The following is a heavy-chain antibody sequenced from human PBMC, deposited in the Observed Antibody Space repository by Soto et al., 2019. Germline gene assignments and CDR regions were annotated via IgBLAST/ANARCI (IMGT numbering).Heavy chain of an antibody. CDR1: GGSISSGGYS. V-gene: IGHV4-30-2*01. D-gene: IGHD3-10*01. CDR3: ARGGVYYGMDV. J-gene: IGHJ6*02. Sequence: SETLSLTCAVSGGSISSGGYSWSWIRQPPGKGLEWIGYIYHSGSTYYNPSLKSRVTISVDRSKNQFSLKLSSVTAADTAVYYCARGGVYYGMDVWGQGTTVTVPS. CDR2: IYHSGST.